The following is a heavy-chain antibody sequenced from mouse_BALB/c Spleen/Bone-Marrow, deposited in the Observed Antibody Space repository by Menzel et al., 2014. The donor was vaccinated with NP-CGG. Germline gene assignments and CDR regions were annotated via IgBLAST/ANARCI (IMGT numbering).Heavy chain of an antibody. V-gene: IGHV1-7*01. CDR1: GYTFTSYW. J-gene: IGHJ2*01. Sequence: QVQLQQSGAELAKPGASVKMSCKASGYTFTSYWMHWVKQRPGQGLEWIGYINPNTGYPEYNQKFKDKATLTADKSSSSAYMQLSSLTSEGYAVYYCARRFTTVVTTGDYWGQGTTLTVSS. D-gene: IGHD1-1*02. CDR2: INPNTGYP. CDR3: ARRFTTVVTTGDY.